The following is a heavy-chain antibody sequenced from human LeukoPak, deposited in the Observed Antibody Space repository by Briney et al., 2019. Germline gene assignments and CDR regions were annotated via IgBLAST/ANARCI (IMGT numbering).Heavy chain of an antibody. J-gene: IGHJ6*03. CDR1: GGSISSGGYS. CDR3: ARASNYYYYYMDV. CDR2: IYYSGST. Sequence: PSETLSLTCTVSGGSISSGGYSWSWIRQHPGKGLEWIGYIYYSGSTYYNPSLKSRVTISVDTSKNQFSLKLSSVTAADTAVYYCARASNYYYYYMDVWGKGTTVTVSS. V-gene: IGHV4-31*03.